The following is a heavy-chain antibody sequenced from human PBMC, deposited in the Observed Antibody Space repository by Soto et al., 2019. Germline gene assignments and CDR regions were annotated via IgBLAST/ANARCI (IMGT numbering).Heavy chain of an antibody. CDR2: IIPIFGTA. D-gene: IGHD3-16*02. V-gene: IGHV1-69*13. J-gene: IGHJ6*02. Sequence: SVKVSCKASGYTFTSYGISWVRQAPGQGLEWMGGIIPIFGTANYAQKFQGRVTITADESTSTAYMELSSLRSEDTAVYYCAIRRLSEYYYYYYGMDVWGQGTTVTVSS. CDR1: GYTFTSYG. CDR3: AIRRLSEYYYYYYGMDV.